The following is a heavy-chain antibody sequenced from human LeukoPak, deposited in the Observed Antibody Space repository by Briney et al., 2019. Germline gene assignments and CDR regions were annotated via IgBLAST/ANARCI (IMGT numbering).Heavy chain of an antibody. CDR3: AVDRRQGPTVTTFSPFDY. D-gene: IGHD4-17*01. Sequence: GGSLRLSCAASGFPFSTYNMNWVRQAPGKGLEWVSYISRTSRTIYYADSVKGRFTIPRDNTKSSLDLQMNSLRAEDTAVYYCAVDRRQGPTVTTFSPFDYWGQGTLVTVSS. CDR1: GFPFSTYN. J-gene: IGHJ4*02. CDR2: ISRTSRTI. V-gene: IGHV3-48*04.